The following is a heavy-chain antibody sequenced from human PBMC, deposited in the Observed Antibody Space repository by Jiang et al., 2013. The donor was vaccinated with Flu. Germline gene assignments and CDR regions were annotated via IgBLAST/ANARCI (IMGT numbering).Heavy chain of an antibody. J-gene: IGHJ6*02. CDR2: IRYDGSNK. V-gene: IGHV3-30*02. CDR3: AKGDYYGMDV. D-gene: IGHD3-16*01. Sequence: EWVAFIRYDGSNKYYADSVKGRFTISRDNSKNTLYLQMNSLRAEDTAVYYCAKGDYYGMDVWGQGTTVTVSS.